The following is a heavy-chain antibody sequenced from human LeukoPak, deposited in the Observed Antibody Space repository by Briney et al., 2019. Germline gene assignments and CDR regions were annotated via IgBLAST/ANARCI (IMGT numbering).Heavy chain of an antibody. J-gene: IGHJ5*02. Sequence: GASVKVSCKASGYTFTGYYMHRVLQAPGQGLEWMGRINPNSGGTNYAQKFQGRVTMTRDTSISTAYMELSRLRSDDTAVYYCARGRNYDFWSGYYLPKAFDPWGQGTLVTVSS. V-gene: IGHV1-2*06. CDR1: GYTFTGYY. CDR2: INPNSGGT. CDR3: ARGRNYDFWSGYYLPKAFDP. D-gene: IGHD3-3*01.